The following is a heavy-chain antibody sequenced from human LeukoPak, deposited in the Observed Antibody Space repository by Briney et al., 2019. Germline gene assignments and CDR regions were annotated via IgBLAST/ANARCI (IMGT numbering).Heavy chain of an antibody. CDR1: GLTFDEYA. V-gene: IGHV3-43*02. CDR2: ISGDGGST. CDR3: AKGSLASSSSAFDY. D-gene: IGHD6-6*01. J-gene: IGHJ4*02. Sequence: GGSLRLSCAASGLTFDEYAMHWVRQAPGKGLEWVSLISGDGGSTYYADSVKGRFTISRDNSKNTLYLQMNSLRAEDTAVYYCAKGSLASSSSAFDYWGQGTLVTVSS.